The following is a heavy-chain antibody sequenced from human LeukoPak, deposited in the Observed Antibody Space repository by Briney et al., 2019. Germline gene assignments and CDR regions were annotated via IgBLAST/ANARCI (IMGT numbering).Heavy chain of an antibody. Sequence: GGSLRLSCAASGFTFSSYWMSWVRQAPGKGLEWVANIKQDGSEKYYVDSVKGRFTISRDNAKNSLYLQMNSLRAEDTAVYYCARDTGYRYSSGWYPSDYWGQGTLVTVSS. CDR3: ARDTGYRYSSGWYPSDY. J-gene: IGHJ4*02. CDR1: GFTFSSYW. D-gene: IGHD6-19*01. CDR2: IKQDGSEK. V-gene: IGHV3-7*01.